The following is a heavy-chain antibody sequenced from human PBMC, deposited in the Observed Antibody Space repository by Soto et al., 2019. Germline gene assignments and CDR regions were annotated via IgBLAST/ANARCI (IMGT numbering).Heavy chain of an antibody. CDR3: ARGSSWYFGWFDP. CDR1: CGSISSGGYY. D-gene: IGHD6-13*01. J-gene: IGHJ5*02. CDR2: IYYSGST. Sequence: PSETLSLTCTVSCGSISSGGYYWSWIRQHPGKGLEWIGYIYYSGSTYYNPSLKSRVTISVDTSKNQFSLKLSSVTAADTAVYYCARGSSWYFGWFDPWGQGTLVTVSS. V-gene: IGHV4-31*03.